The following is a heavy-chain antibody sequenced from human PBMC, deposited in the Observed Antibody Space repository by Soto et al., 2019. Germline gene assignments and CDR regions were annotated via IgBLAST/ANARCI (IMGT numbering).Heavy chain of an antibody. CDR3: ARDRLPFDWYSYYYGMDV. D-gene: IGHD3-9*01. Sequence: ASVKVSCKASGYTFTGYYMHWVRQAPGQGLEWRGWINPNSGGTNYAQKFQGRVTMTRDTSISTAYMELSRLRSDDTAVYYCARDRLPFDWYSYYYGMDVWGQGTTGTVSS. CDR1: GYTFTGYY. J-gene: IGHJ6*02. V-gene: IGHV1-2*02. CDR2: INPNSGGT.